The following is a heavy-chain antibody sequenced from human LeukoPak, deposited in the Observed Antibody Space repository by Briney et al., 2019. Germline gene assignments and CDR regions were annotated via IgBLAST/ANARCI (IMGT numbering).Heavy chain of an antibody. D-gene: IGHD3-9*01. CDR1: GFTVSSNY. Sequence: GGSLRLSCAASGFTVSSNYMSWVRQAPGKGLEWVSAISGSGGTTYYPDSVKGRFTISRDNSKNTLYLQMNSLSAEDTAVYYCLYVSRYFDWLFPLDYWGQGTLVTVSS. J-gene: IGHJ4*02. V-gene: IGHV3-23*01. CDR2: ISGSGGTT. CDR3: LYVSRYFDWLFPLDY.